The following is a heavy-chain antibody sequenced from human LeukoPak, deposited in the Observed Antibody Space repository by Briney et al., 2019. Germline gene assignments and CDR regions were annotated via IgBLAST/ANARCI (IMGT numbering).Heavy chain of an antibody. D-gene: IGHD2-2*02. J-gene: IGHJ3*02. CDR3: ATRTVPTAIHSAFDI. CDR1: GYTLSVLP. Sequence: ASVKVSCKSSGYTLSVLPIHWVRQAPGKGLECMGGYEPEDGETFYTQEFQGRVTMTEDISTDTAYMELSSLRSGDTAIYYCATRTVPTAIHSAFDIWGQGTMVTVSS. CDR2: YEPEDGET. V-gene: IGHV1-24*01.